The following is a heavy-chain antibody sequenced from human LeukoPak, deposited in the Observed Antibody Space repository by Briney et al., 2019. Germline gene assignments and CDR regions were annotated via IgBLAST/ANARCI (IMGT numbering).Heavy chain of an antibody. J-gene: IGHJ4*02. CDR2: IIPIFGTA. V-gene: IGHV1-69*13. CDR1: GYTFTGYY. CDR3: AREASLAVAGTGPLD. Sequence: SVKVSCKASGYTFTGYYMHWERQAPGQGLEWMGGIIPIFGTANYAQKFQGRVTITADESTSTAYMELSSLRSEDTAVYYCAREASLAVAGTGPLDWGQGTLVTVSS. D-gene: IGHD6-19*01.